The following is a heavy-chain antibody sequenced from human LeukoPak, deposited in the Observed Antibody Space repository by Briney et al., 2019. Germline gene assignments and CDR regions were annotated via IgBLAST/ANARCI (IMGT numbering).Heavy chain of an antibody. CDR3: ASTPTTVTTDDY. Sequence: GGSLRLSCAASGFTVSSNYMSWVRQAPGKGLEWVSVIYSGGSTYYADSVKGRFTISRDNSKNTLYLQMNSLRAEDTAVYYCASTPTTVTTDDYWGQGTLVTVSS. CDR2: IYSGGST. D-gene: IGHD4-17*01. J-gene: IGHJ4*02. V-gene: IGHV3-66*01. CDR1: GFTVSSNY.